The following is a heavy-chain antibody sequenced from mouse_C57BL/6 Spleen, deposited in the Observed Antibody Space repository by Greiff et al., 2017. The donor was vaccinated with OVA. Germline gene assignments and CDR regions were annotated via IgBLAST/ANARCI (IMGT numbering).Heavy chain of an antibody. CDR3: ARRDYSNYGAMDY. V-gene: IGHV1-64*01. CDR1: GYTFTSYW. CDR2: IHPNSGST. J-gene: IGHJ4*01. D-gene: IGHD2-5*01. Sequence: VQLQQPGAELVKPGASVKLSCKASGYTFTSYWMHWVKQRPGQGLEWIGMIHPNSGSTNYNEKFKSKATLTVDKSSSTAYMQLSSLTSEDSAVYYCARRDYSNYGAMDYWGQGTSVTVSS.